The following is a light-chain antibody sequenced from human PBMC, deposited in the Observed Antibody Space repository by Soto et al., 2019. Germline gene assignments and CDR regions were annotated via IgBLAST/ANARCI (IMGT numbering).Light chain of an antibody. J-gene: IGLJ1*01. V-gene: IGLV1-44*01. CDR3: AAWDDSLNGDV. CDR1: SSNIGTNA. Sequence: QSVLTQPPSASGTPGQGVTISCSGGSSNIGTNAVNWYQQLPGTAPKLLIYNNNQRPSGVPDRFSGSKSGTSASLAISGLQSEDEADYYCAAWDDSLNGDVFGTGTKLTVL. CDR2: NNN.